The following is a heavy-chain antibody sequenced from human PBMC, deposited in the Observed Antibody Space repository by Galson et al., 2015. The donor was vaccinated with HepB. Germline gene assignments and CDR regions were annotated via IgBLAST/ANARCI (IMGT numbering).Heavy chain of an antibody. D-gene: IGHD3-10*01. V-gene: IGHV3-21*01. CDR3: ARDLSYYGSVAYFYYYYMDA. CDR1: GFSFSSYT. CDR2: ISGSSTYI. J-gene: IGHJ6*03. Sequence: SLRLSCAASGFSFSSYTMNWVRQAPGKGLEWVSSISGSSTYIYYADSVKGRFTIPRDNAKNSLYLQMNSLRAEDTAVYYCARDLSYYGSVAYFYYYYMDAWGKGTTVTVSS.